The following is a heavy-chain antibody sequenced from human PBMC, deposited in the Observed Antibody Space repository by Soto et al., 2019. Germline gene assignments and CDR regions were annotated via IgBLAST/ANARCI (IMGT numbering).Heavy chain of an antibody. CDR2: IYSEGST. J-gene: IGHJ4*02. Sequence: EVQLVESGGGLVQPGGSLRLSCAASGFTVNSNYMSWVRQAPGKGLEWVSVIYSEGSTYYADSVKGRFIISRDYSNNTLYFQMTSLRAEDTAVYYCATLTKYDILTGFYPCWGQGTLVTVSS. CDR3: ATLTKYDILTGFYPC. V-gene: IGHV3-66*01. CDR1: GFTVNSNY. D-gene: IGHD3-9*01.